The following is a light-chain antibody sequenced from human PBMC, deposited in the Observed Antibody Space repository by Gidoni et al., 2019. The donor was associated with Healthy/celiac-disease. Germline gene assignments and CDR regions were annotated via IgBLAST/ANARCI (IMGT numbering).Light chain of an antibody. CDR2: GAS. V-gene: IGKV3-20*01. CDR3: QQYGSSWT. Sequence: EIVLTQSPGTLSLSPGERATLSCRASQRVSSSYLAWYQQKAGQAPRLLIYGASSRATGIPDRFSGSGSGTDFTLTINRLEPEDFAVYFCQQYGSSWTFGQGTKVEIK. J-gene: IGKJ1*01. CDR1: QRVSSSY.